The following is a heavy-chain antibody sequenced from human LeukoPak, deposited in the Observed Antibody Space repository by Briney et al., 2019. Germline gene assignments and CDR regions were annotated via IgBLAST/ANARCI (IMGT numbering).Heavy chain of an antibody. V-gene: IGHV3-23*01. CDR2: VRKAGTT. CDR1: GFTFSSYA. Sequence: GGSLRLSCAASGFTFSSYAMSWVRQAPGKGLRWVAVVRKAGTTVYIDSVKGRFTISRDTSRNTLSLQMNSLRAEDTAVYCCARAEASDAVCMDVWGQGTTVTVSS. J-gene: IGHJ6*02. CDR3: ARAEASDAVCMDV. D-gene: IGHD6-19*01.